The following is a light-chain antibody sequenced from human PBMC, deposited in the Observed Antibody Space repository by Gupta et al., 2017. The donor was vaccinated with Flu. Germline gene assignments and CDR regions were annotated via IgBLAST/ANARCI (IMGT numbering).Light chain of an antibody. J-gene: IGKJ4*01. CDR2: PAS. CDR1: QVIYSQ. V-gene: IGKV1-12*01. CDR3: QQAYSFPLT. Sequence: QMNQSPSSVSASVGDRVTVTCRASQVIYSQLGWYQQKPGKAPKLLIYPASTLQGGAPSRFSGSGSETDFTLTITSLQPEDAATYYCQQAYSFPLTFGGGSKVEIK.